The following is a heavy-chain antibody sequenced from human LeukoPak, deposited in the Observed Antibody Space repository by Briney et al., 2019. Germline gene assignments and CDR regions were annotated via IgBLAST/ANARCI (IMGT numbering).Heavy chain of an antibody. D-gene: IGHD3-9*01. CDR2: VYYSGST. J-gene: IGHJ4*02. CDR3: ARFPYFEGFDY. V-gene: IGHV4-39*07. CDR1: GGSISSYY. Sequence: SETLSLTCTVSGGSISSYYWAWIRQPPGKGLEWIGSVYYSGSTYYNPSLKSRVTLSMDTSKNQFSLKLRSVTAADTAVYFCARFPYFEGFDYWGQGTQVIVSS.